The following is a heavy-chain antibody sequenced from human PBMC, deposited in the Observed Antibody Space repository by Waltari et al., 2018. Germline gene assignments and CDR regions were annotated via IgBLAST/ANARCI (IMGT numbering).Heavy chain of an antibody. D-gene: IGHD5-12*01. J-gene: IGHJ4*02. V-gene: IGHV1-69*06. CDR3: ARQRDGYNSVDY. Sequence: QVQLVQSGAEVKKPGSSVKVSCKASGGTFSSYAISWVRQAPGQGLEWMGGINPIFGTANYAQKFQGRVTMTTDTSTSTAYMELRSLRSDDTAVYYCARQRDGYNSVDYWGQGTLVTVSS. CDR1: GGTFSSYA. CDR2: INPIFGTA.